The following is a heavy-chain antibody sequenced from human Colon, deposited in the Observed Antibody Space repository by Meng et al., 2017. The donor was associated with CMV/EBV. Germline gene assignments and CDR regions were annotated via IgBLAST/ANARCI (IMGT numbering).Heavy chain of an antibody. V-gene: IGHV3-7*03. J-gene: IGHJ6*02. CDR2: IKQDGSTK. CDR3: IKETSPGGADV. D-gene: IGHD4-17*01. Sequence: GESLKISCAATGFTFGDYWMSWVRQAPGKGLEWVADIKQDGSTKYYVASVKGRFTISRDNTKNSMYLQMNRLRGEDTALYYCIKETSPGGADVWGQGTTVTVSS. CDR1: GFTFGDYW.